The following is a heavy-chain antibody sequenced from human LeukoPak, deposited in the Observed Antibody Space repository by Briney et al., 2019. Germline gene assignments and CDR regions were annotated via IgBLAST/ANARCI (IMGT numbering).Heavy chain of an antibody. Sequence: PSETLSLTCTVSGGSISSGDYYWEWIRQPPGKGPEWMGYIYNTGRTSYNPSLKRRVTMSLDTPKNQFSLKLSSVTAADTAVYYCAWHGYSSRWSHLYWGQGTLVTVSS. CDR3: AWHGYSSRWSHLY. CDR2: IYNTGRT. CDR1: GGSISSGDYY. D-gene: IGHD4-11*01. V-gene: IGHV4-30-4*01. J-gene: IGHJ4*02.